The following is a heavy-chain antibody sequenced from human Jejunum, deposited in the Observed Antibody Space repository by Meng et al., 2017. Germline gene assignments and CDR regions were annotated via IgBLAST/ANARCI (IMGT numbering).Heavy chain of an antibody. CDR2: INPDSGSK. J-gene: IGHJ4*02. CDR1: GYTFTDYY. Sequence: AQLVQAGTGVTQPGASVKVSCKTSGYTFTDYYIHWVRQAPGQGLEWMGRINPDSGSKRFTQTFQGRVTMTRDTSIRTAYLELGSLTSGDTAVYYCARSCGDITCPLDFDYWGQGTLVTVSS. CDR3: ARSCGDITCPLDFDY. V-gene: IGHV1-2*06. D-gene: IGHD2-21*01.